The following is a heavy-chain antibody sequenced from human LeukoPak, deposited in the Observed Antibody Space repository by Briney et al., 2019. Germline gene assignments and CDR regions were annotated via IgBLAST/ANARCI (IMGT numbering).Heavy chain of an antibody. V-gene: IGHV4-59*08. J-gene: IGHJ4*02. CDR3: ARLGRWLQPQDY. D-gene: IGHD5-24*01. CDR2: IYYSGNT. CDR1: GGPISSYY. Sequence: SETLSLTCTVSGGPISSYYWSWIRQPPGKGLEWIGYIYYSGNTNYNPSLKSRVTISVDTSKNQFSLKLSSVTAADTAVYYCARLGRWLQPQDYWGQGTLVTVSS.